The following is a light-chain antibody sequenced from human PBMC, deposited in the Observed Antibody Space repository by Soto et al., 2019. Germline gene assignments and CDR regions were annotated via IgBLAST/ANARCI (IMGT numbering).Light chain of an antibody. CDR1: ASDVGAYKY. J-gene: IGLJ1*01. V-gene: IGLV2-11*01. Sequence: QSALTQPPSVSGSPGQSVAVSCTGTASDVGAYKYVSWYQQHPGKVPKLIMYEVNKRPSGVPDRFSGSKSGNTASLIISGLQADDEADSYCCSHGAICFGSGTKLTVL. CDR2: EVN. CDR3: CSHGAIC.